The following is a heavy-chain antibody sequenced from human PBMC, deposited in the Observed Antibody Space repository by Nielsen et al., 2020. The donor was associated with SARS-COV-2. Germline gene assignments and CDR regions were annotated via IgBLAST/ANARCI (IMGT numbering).Heavy chain of an antibody. D-gene: IGHD6-19*01. V-gene: IGHV4-34*01. J-gene: IGHJ5*02. CDR2: INHGGST. Sequence: SETLSLTCAVYGGSFSGYYWSWIRQPPGKGLEWIGEINHGGSTNYNPSLKSRVTISVDTSKNQFSLKLSSVTAADTAVYYCARAGGWYGNWFDPWGQGTLVTVSS. CDR3: ARAGGWYGNWFDP. CDR1: GGSFSGYY.